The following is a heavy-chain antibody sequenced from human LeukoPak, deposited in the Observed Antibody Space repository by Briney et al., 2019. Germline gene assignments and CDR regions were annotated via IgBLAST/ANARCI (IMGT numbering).Heavy chain of an antibody. J-gene: IGHJ4*02. CDR2: INWNGGST. CDR1: GFTLSSYE. D-gene: IGHD3-9*01. V-gene: IGHV3-20*04. Sequence: GGSLRLSCAASGFTLSSYEMNWVRQAPGKGPEWVSGINWNGGSTGYADSVKGRFTISRDNAKNSLYLQMNSLRAEDTAVYYCARGVRYFDLSRWGQGTLVTVSS. CDR3: ARGVRYFDLSR.